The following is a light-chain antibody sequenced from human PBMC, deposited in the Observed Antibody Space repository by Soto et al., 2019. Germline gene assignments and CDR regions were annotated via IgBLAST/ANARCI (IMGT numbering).Light chain of an antibody. CDR2: EVS. CDR3: CSYAVSPTQTYV. J-gene: IGLJ1*01. CDR1: HSDVGSYNL. Sequence: QSVLTQPASVSGSPGQSITISCTGTHSDVGSYNLVSWYQQHPGKAPKVIIYEVSERPSGVSDRFSGSKSGNTASLMISGLQAEDEADNYCCSYAVSPTQTYVFGRGTKVTVL. V-gene: IGLV2-23*02.